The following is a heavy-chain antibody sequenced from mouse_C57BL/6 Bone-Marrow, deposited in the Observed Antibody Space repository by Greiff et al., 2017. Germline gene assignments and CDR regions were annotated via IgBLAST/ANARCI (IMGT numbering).Heavy chain of an antibody. Sequence: VQLQQPGAELVKPGASVKLSCKASGYTFTSYWMPWVKQRPGQGLEWIGMIHPNSGSTNYNETFKSKVTMTVDKSTSTAYMQLSSLTSEDSAVYYCARGGRDRYFDVWGTGTTVTVSS. D-gene: IGHD3-3*01. CDR2: IHPNSGST. CDR1: GYTFTSYW. J-gene: IGHJ1*03. V-gene: IGHV1-64*01. CDR3: ARGGRDRYFDV.